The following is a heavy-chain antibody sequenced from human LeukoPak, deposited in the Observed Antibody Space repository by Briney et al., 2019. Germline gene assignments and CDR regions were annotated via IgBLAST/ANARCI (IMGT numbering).Heavy chain of an antibody. V-gene: IGHV3-21*01. J-gene: IGHJ6*02. CDR3: ARLPGTQSYYFYYGMDV. CDR1: GSTVSSYS. Sequence: GGSLRLSCAVSGSTVSSYSMNWVRQAPGKGLEWVSSISSYSSDIYYADSVKGRFTISRGNAKNSLYLQMNSLRAEDTAVYYCARLPGTQSYYFYYGMDVWGQGTTVTVSS. CDR2: ISSYSSDI. D-gene: IGHD1-7*01.